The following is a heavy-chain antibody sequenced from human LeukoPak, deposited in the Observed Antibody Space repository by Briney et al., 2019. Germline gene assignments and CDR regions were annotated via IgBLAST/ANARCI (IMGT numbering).Heavy chain of an antibody. D-gene: IGHD6-6*01. Sequence: SETLSLTCAVYGGSFSGYYWSWIRQPPGKGLEWIGEINHSGSTNYNPSLKSRVTISVDTSKNQFSLKLTSVTAADAAVYFCAKSSSSGGWFDPWGQGTLVTVSS. CDR1: GGSFSGYY. CDR2: INHSGST. J-gene: IGHJ5*02. V-gene: IGHV4-34*01. CDR3: AKSSSSGGWFDP.